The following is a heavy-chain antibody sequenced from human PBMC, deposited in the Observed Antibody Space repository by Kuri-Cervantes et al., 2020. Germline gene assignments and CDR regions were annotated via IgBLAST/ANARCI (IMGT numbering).Heavy chain of an antibody. V-gene: IGHV3-11*04. CDR1: GFGIIDYY. Sequence: GESLKISCAASGFGIIDYYMSWIRQAPGKGLEWVAYISSSGDIIYFADSVRGRFTISRDNTKNSLYLQMDTLRAEDTAVYYCASAVLGGQGTLVTVSS. D-gene: IGHD2-15*01. J-gene: IGHJ4*02. CDR2: ISSSGDII. CDR3: ASAVL.